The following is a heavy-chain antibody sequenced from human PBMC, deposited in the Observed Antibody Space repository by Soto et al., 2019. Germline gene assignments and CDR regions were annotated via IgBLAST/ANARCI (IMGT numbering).Heavy chain of an antibody. CDR1: GYTFTSYA. D-gene: IGHD3-10*01. J-gene: IGHJ5*02. CDR3: AREVGRIGSGSPSAPWFDP. CDR2: MKAGNGNT. Sequence: ASVKVSCKAPGYTFTSYAMHWVRQAPGQRLEWMGWMKAGNGNTKYSQKFQGRVTITRDTSASTAYMELSSLRSEDTAVYYCAREVGRIGSGSPSAPWFDPWGQGTLVTVSS. V-gene: IGHV1-3*01.